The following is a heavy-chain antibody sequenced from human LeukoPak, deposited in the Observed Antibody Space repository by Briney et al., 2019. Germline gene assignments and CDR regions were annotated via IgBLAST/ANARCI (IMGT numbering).Heavy chain of an antibody. Sequence: SETLSLTCSVSGGSISSSNYYWGWIRQPPGKGLEWIGSIYYSGSTYYSPSFKSRVTISLDTSRNQFSLKLSSVTAADTAVYYCARRIAVAGTAPFDYWGQGTLVTASS. CDR1: GGSISSSNYY. V-gene: IGHV4-39*07. CDR3: ARRIAVAGTAPFDY. CDR2: IYYSGST. J-gene: IGHJ4*02. D-gene: IGHD6-19*01.